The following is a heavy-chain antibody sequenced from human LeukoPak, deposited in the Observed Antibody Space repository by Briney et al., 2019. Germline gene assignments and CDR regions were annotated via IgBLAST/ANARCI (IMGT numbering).Heavy chain of an antibody. J-gene: IGHJ4*02. D-gene: IGHD6-6*01. CDR1: GFTFSSYS. Sequence: PGGFLRLSCAASGFTFSSYSMNWVRQAPGKGLEWVSSISSSSSYIYYADSVKGRFTISRDNAKNSLYLQMNSLRAEDTAVYYCARLSSIAARGTRAYDYWGQGTLVTVSS. CDR3: ARLSSIAARGTRAYDY. V-gene: IGHV3-21*01. CDR2: ISSSSSYI.